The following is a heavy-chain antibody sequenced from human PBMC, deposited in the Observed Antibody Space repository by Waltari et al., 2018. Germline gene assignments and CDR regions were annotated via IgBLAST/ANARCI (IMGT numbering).Heavy chain of an antibody. J-gene: IGHJ3*02. V-gene: IGHV3-21*01. CDR3: GRDVYGDYVGGGGGAFDI. CDR1: GFTLSTSS. D-gene: IGHD4-17*01. Sequence: EVQLVESAGGLVKPGGSLRHSCAATGFTLSTSSMNWVRQAPGKGLDWVSSISSRSYIYYVDSVKGRFTISRDNAKNSLYLQMNSLRAEDTAVYYCGRDVYGDYVGGGGGAFDIWGQGTMVTVSS. CDR2: ISSRSYI.